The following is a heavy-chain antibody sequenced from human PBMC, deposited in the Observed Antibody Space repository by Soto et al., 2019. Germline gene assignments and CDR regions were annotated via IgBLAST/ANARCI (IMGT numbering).Heavy chain of an antibody. D-gene: IGHD1-7*01. V-gene: IGHV4-4*07. Sequence: SETLSLSCTVSGGSMSSYRWSWIRQPAGKGLEWIGRLNTYGNTHYNPSLKSRVTVSVDTSRNQFFLTLRSVTAADSAVYHCGRESGETWDYEASWGHGTPVTVSS. CDR1: GGSMSSYR. CDR2: LNTYGNT. J-gene: IGHJ5*01. CDR3: GRESGETWDYEAS.